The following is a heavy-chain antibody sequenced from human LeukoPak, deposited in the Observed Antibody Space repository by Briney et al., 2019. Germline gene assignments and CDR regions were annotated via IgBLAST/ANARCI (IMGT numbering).Heavy chain of an antibody. CDR3: ARRSSGWYVLDY. J-gene: IGHJ4*02. CDR1: GYSFTSYW. Sequence: GESLKISCKGSGYSFTSYWISWVRQMPGKGLEWMGRIDPSDSYTNYSPSFQGHVTISADKSISTAYLQWSSLRASDTAMYYCARRSSGWYVLDYWGQGTLVTVSS. CDR2: IDPSDSYT. D-gene: IGHD6-19*01. V-gene: IGHV5-10-1*01.